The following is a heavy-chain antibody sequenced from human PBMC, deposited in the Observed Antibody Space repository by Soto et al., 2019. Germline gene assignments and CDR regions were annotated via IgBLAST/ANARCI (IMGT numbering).Heavy chain of an antibody. V-gene: IGHV1-2*02. Sequence: ASVKVSCKASGYTFTGYYMHWVRQAPGQGLEWMGWINPNSGGTNYAQKFQGRVTMTRDTSTSTAYMELSRLRSDDTAVYYCAVVVPAAIPGGDYYYYGMDVWGQGTTVTVSS. J-gene: IGHJ6*02. D-gene: IGHD2-2*01. CDR3: AVVVPAAIPGGDYYYYGMDV. CDR2: INPNSGGT. CDR1: GYTFTGYY.